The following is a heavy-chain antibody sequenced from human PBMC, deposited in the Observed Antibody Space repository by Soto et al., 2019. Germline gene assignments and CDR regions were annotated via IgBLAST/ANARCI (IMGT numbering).Heavy chain of an antibody. CDR2: IYYSGRT. CDR3: AQYQLSYFDY. Sequence: QVRLQESGPGLVKPSQTLSLTCTVSGASISSGGYYWSWIRQLPGEGLEWIGYIYYSGRTYYNPSLKSRLSMSLDASANQFSLMLSSVTDADTAVYYCAQYQLSYFDYWGLGTLVTVSS. CDR1: GASISSGGYY. D-gene: IGHD2-2*01. V-gene: IGHV4-31*04. J-gene: IGHJ4*01.